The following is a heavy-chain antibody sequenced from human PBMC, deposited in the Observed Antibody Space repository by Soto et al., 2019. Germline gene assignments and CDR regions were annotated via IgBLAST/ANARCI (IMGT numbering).Heavy chain of an antibody. Sequence: GGSLRLSCAASGFTFSDYYMSWIRQPPGKGLDWVSYISNSDSPIYYAGSVKGRFTISRDNAKNSLYLQMNSLRVDDTAVYYCVRVGKNWNQLDYWGQGTLVTVSS. CDR2: ISNSDSPI. V-gene: IGHV3-11*01. J-gene: IGHJ4*02. D-gene: IGHD1-1*01. CDR3: VRVGKNWNQLDY. CDR1: GFTFSDYY.